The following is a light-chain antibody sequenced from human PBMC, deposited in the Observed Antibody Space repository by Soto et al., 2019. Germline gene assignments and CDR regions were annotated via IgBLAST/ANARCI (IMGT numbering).Light chain of an antibody. CDR2: GAS. J-gene: IGKJ2*01. Sequence: EIVMTQSPATLSVSPGERATLSCRASQSVSSNLAWYQQKPGQAPRLLIYGASTRATGIPARFSGSGSGTEFTLTISXXQSEDFAVYYCQQYNNWPYTFGQGTKLEIK. V-gene: IGKV3-15*01. CDR3: QQYNNWPYT. CDR1: QSVSSN.